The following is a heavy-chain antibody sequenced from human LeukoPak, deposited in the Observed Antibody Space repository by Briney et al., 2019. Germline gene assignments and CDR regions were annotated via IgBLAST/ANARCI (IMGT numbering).Heavy chain of an antibody. CDR2: LYPDDSDT. J-gene: IGHJ5*02. Sequence: GESLKISCKGSGYSFTSHWIGWVRLMPGKGLEWMGMLYPDDSDTRYSPSFQGQVTISADKSINTAYLQWSSLKASDTAMYYCGRFRGSGGELDPWGQGTLVTVSS. CDR3: GRFRGSGGELDP. CDR1: GYSFTSHW. D-gene: IGHD3-10*01. V-gene: IGHV5-51*01.